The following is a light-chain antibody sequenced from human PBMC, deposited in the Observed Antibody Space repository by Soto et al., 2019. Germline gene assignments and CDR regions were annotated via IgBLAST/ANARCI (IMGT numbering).Light chain of an antibody. Sequence: EIVLTQSPATLSFSPRERATLSCRASQSVSSYLAWYQQKPGQAPRLLIYDASNRATGIPARFSGSGSGTVFTLTISSLEPEDFAVYYCQQRSNWPYTFGQGTKLEIK. CDR2: DAS. CDR3: QQRSNWPYT. V-gene: IGKV3-11*01. CDR1: QSVSSY. J-gene: IGKJ2*01.